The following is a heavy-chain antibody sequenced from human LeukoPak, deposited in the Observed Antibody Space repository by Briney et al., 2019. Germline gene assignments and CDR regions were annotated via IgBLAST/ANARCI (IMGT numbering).Heavy chain of an antibody. CDR1: GYSISSGYY. Sequence: PSETLSLTCTVSGYSISSGYYWGWIRQPPGKGLEWIGNIYHSGSTYYNPSLKSRVTTSVDTSKNQFSLKLSSVTAADTAVYYCARSPRRVTATIYFDYWGQGTLVTASS. CDR3: ARSPRRVTATIYFDY. J-gene: IGHJ4*02. CDR2: IYHSGST. D-gene: IGHD2-21*02. V-gene: IGHV4-38-2*02.